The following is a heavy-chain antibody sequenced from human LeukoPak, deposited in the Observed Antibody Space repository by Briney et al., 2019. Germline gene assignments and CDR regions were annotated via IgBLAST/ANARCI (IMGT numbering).Heavy chain of an antibody. D-gene: IGHD5-18*01. V-gene: IGHV4-39*01. CDR2: IYYSGST. Sequence: PSETLSLTCTVSGGSISRSNYYWGWIRQPPGKGPEWIGSIYYSGSTYYNPSLKSRVTISVDTSENQFSLKLSSVTAADTAVYYCAREDTAMAIDYWGQGTLVTVSS. CDR1: GGSISRSNYY. J-gene: IGHJ4*02. CDR3: AREDTAMAIDY.